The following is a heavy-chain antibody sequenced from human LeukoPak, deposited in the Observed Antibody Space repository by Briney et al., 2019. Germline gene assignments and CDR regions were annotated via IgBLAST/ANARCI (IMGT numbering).Heavy chain of an antibody. Sequence: GGSLRLSCTASGITFGDHAMSWFRQAPGKGLEWVALIWFDGSNKYYADSVKGRFTISRDNSKNTLYLQMNSLKAEDTAVYYCATDIFGVVIAPDYWGQGTLVTVSS. CDR3: ATDIFGVVIAPDY. CDR1: GITFGDHA. J-gene: IGHJ4*02. V-gene: IGHV3-33*01. D-gene: IGHD3-3*01. CDR2: IWFDGSNK.